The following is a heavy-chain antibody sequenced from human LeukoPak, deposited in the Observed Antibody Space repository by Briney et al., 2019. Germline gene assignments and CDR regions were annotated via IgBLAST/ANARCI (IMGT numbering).Heavy chain of an antibody. CDR3: ARDYSGRDNDAFDI. Sequence: GGTLRLSCAASGFTFSSYGMSWVRQAPGKGLEWVSAISGSGGSTYYADSVKGRFTISRDNSKNTLYLQMNSLRAEDTAVYYCARDYSGRDNDAFDIWGQGTMVTVSS. CDR2: ISGSGGST. V-gene: IGHV3-23*01. CDR1: GFTFSSYG. J-gene: IGHJ3*02. D-gene: IGHD1-26*01.